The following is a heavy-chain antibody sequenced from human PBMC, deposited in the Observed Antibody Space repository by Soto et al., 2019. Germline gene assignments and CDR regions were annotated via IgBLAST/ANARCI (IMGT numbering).Heavy chain of an antibody. CDR3: ARDRGIVGATDFDY. Sequence: ASVKVSCKASGYTFTNYAIHWVRQAPGQRLEWMGWINVGNGDTKYSRKFQGRVTITRDTSATTADMELSSLRSQDTAVYYCARDRGIVGATDFDYWGRGTLVTVS. CDR1: GYTFTNYA. J-gene: IGHJ4*02. D-gene: IGHD1-26*01. V-gene: IGHV1-3*01. CDR2: INVGNGDT.